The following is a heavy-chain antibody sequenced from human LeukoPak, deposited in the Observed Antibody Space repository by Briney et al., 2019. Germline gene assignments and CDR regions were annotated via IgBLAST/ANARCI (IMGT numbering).Heavy chain of an antibody. CDR1: GGSISSYY. V-gene: IGHV4-59*01. Sequence: SETLSLTCTVSGGSISSYYWSWIRQPPGKGLEWIGYIYYSGSTNYNPSLKSRVTISVDTSKNQFSLKLSSVTAADTAVYYCARAPYNYSRNFDYWGQGTLVTVSS. CDR3: ARAPYNYSRNFDY. CDR2: IYYSGST. D-gene: IGHD5-12*01. J-gene: IGHJ4*02.